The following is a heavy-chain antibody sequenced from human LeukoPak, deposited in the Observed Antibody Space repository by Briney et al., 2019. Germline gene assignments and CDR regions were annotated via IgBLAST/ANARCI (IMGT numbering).Heavy chain of an antibody. CDR2: IYHSGST. CDR3: ARHVRAIRPFDY. D-gene: IGHD2/OR15-2a*01. Sequence: PSETLSLTCTVSGYSISSGYYWGWIRQPPGKGLEWIGSIYHSGSTYYNPSLKSRVTISVDTSKNQFSLKLSSVTAADTAVYYCARHVRAIRPFDYWGQGTLVTVSS. J-gene: IGHJ4*02. CDR1: GYSISSGYY. V-gene: IGHV4-38-2*02.